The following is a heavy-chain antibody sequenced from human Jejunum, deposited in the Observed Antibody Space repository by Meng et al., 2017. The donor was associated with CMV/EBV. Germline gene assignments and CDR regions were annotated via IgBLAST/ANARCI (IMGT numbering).Heavy chain of an antibody. CDR2: ILSDTGYI. CDR3: TRDLAAATAPNN. Sequence: AASGFRFSSYTMTWVRQAPGKGLEWVASILSDTGYIYSADSVKGRFIISRDNAKKSLYLQMNSLRAEDTALYYCTRDLAAATAPNNWGQGTLVTVSS. J-gene: IGHJ4*02. D-gene: IGHD6-25*01. V-gene: IGHV3-21*01. CDR1: GFRFSSYT.